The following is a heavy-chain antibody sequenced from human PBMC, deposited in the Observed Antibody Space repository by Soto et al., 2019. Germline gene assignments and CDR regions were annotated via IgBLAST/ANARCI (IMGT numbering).Heavy chain of an antibody. CDR2: IYIGGST. Sequence: GGSLRLSCAASGSTVSSSYMTWVRQAPGKGLEWVSLIYIGGSTYYADSVKGRFTISRDNSRNTLYLQMNSLRAEDTAVYYCARAPAWLYFDYWGQGSLVTVSS. CDR1: GSTVSSSY. V-gene: IGHV3-53*01. D-gene: IGHD3-9*01. CDR3: ARAPAWLYFDY. J-gene: IGHJ4*02.